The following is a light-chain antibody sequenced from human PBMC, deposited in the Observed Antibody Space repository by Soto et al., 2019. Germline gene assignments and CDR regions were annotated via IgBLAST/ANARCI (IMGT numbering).Light chain of an antibody. CDR2: DVS. J-gene: IGLJ1*01. CDR1: SSDVGGYNY. Sequence: QSALTQPRSVSGSPGQSVTISCTGTSSDVGGYNYVSWFQQHPGNTPKLMIYDVSNRPSGVSNRFSGSKSGNTASLTISELQPEDEADYYCSSYTTSNTRQIVFGTGTKVTVL. CDR3: SSYTTSNTRQIV. V-gene: IGLV2-14*03.